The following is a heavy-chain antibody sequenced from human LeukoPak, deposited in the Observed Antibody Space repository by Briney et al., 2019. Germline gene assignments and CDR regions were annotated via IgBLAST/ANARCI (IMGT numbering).Heavy chain of an antibody. CDR3: VSRTGGALDY. CDR1: GFTFSSYD. D-gene: IGHD2-15*01. J-gene: IGHJ4*02. V-gene: IGHV3-30*03. Sequence: PGGSLRLSCAASGFTFSSYDIHWVRQAPGKGLEWVAVISYDGSNKYYVDSVKGRFTISRDNSKNTLSLQMNSLRPEDTALYYCVSRTGGALDYWGQGTLVTVSS. CDR2: ISYDGSNK.